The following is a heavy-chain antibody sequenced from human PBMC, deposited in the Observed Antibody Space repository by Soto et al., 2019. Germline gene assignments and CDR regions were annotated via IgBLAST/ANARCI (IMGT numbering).Heavy chain of an antibody. CDR1: VFTLITYT. J-gene: IGHJ4*01. V-gene: IGHV3-21*06. Sequence: PVVSLILACSCSVFTLITYTMNWVRQAPVKGLEWVSSISISSSDRYYADSVRGRFTISRDNAKNALYLQMNSLRADDTDVYFSVRGMKTLLGGQGTLLTVSS. CDR2: ISISSSDR. CDR3: VRGMKTLL.